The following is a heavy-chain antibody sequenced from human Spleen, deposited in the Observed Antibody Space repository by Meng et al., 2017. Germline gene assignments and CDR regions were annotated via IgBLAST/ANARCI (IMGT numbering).Heavy chain of an antibody. CDR2: IYTSGST. V-gene: IGHV4-61*02. CDR3: ARDKYYYYGMDV. J-gene: IGHJ6*02. CDR1: GGSISSGSYY. Sequence: SETLSLTCTVSGGSISSGSYYWSWIRPPAGKGLEWIGRIYTSGSTNYNPSLKSRVTISVDTSKNQFSLKLSSVTAADTAVYYCARDKYYYYGMDVWGQGTTVTVSS.